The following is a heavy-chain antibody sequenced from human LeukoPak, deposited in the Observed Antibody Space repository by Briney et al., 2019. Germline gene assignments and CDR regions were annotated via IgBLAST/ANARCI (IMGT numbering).Heavy chain of an antibody. CDR1: GGSISSDSYY. J-gene: IGHJ4*02. V-gene: IGHV4-39*01. D-gene: IGHD6-19*01. CDR2: IYYSGST. Sequence: PSETLSLTCTVSGGSISSDSYYWAWIRQPPGKGLEWIASIYYSGSTYYNPSLKSRVTISVDTSRNQFSLKLSSVTAADTAVYYCASLAVADLSEGYWGQGTLVIVSS. CDR3: ASLAVADLSEGY.